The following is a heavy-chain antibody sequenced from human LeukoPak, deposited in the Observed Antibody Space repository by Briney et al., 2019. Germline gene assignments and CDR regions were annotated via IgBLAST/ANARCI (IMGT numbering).Heavy chain of an antibody. V-gene: IGHV4-61*01. Sequence: SETLSLTCSVSGGSISSGRYYWGWIRQPPGEGLEWIGYIYNSGSTNYNPSLKSRVTISPDTSKNQFSLKLSSVTAADTAVYYCARGALVGVSFDYWGQGTLVTVSS. CDR2: IYNSGST. CDR1: GGSISSGRYY. CDR3: ARGALVGVSFDY. D-gene: IGHD1-26*01. J-gene: IGHJ4*02.